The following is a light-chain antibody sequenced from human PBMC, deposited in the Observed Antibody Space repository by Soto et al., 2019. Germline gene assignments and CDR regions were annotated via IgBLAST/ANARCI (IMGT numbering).Light chain of an antibody. J-gene: IGLJ2*01. CDR3: GADHGSGRNFVVV. CDR1: SGYSNYK. V-gene: IGLV9-49*01. Sequence: QSVLTQPPSASASLGASVTLTCTLSSGYSNYKVDWYQQRPGKGPRFVMRVGTGGVVGSKGDGIPDRFSVLGSGLNRYLTIKNIQEEDESDYHCGADHGSGRNFVVVFGGGTKVTVL. CDR2: VGTGGVVG.